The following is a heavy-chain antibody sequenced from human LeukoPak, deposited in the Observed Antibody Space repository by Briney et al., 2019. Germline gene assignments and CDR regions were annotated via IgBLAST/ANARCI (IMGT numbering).Heavy chain of an antibody. D-gene: IGHD3-3*02. CDR3: ARDYILPLETDNGDGFAI. CDR1: GYTFRQYS. Sequence: GASVKDSCKASGYTFRQYSISWVRQAPGKGFEWMGWVSPSHTTRVYAQEFQGRVTMTADTNTNTVSMELRSLRFDDTAVYFCARDYILPLETDNGDGFAIWGQGTVVTVSS. J-gene: IGHJ3*02. CDR2: VSPSHTTR. V-gene: IGHV1-18*01.